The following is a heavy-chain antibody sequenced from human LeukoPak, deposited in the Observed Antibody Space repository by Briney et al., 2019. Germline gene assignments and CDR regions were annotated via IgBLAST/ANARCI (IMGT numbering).Heavy chain of an antibody. Sequence: GGSLRLSWAAAGFTFTTSAFSWVRQSPGGGLEWVSTVGSDRDTYYAASVKGRFAISRDESKNTAYRQMTGLRAEDTAVYYCAKKTPGIHPCDYWGQGTLVSVSS. CDR1: GFTFTTSA. V-gene: IGHV3-23*01. D-gene: IGHD6-13*01. CDR3: AKKTPGIHPCDY. J-gene: IGHJ4*02. CDR2: VGSDRDT.